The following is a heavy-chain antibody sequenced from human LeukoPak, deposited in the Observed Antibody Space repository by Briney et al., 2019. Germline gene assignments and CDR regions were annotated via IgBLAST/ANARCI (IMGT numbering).Heavy chain of an antibody. D-gene: IGHD3-10*01. CDR1: GFTFSSYS. Sequence: GGSLRLSCAASGFTFSSYSMNWVRQAPGKGLEWVSSISSSSSYIYYADSVKGRFTISRDNAKNSLDLQMNSLRVEDTAVYYCARVNYGSGSYYLGYWGQGTLVTVSS. V-gene: IGHV3-21*01. CDR2: ISSSSSYI. CDR3: ARVNYGSGSYYLGY. J-gene: IGHJ4*02.